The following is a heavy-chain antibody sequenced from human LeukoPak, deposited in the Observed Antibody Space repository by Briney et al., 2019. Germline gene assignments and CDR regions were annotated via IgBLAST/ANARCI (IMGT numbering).Heavy chain of an antibody. CDR2: INHSGST. J-gene: IGHJ5*02. D-gene: IGHD5-18*01. V-gene: IGHV4-34*01. Sequence: SETLSPTCAVYGGTFSGYYWSWIRQPPGKGLEWIGEINHSGSTNYNPSLKSRVTISVDTSKNQFSLKLSSVTAADTAVYYCARAPRGYSYGFRNWFDPWGQGTLVTVSS. CDR3: ARAPRGYSYGFRNWFDP. CDR1: GGTFSGYY.